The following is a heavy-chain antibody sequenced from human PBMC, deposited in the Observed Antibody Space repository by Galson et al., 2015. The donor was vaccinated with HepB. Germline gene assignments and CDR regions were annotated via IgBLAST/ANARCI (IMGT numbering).Heavy chain of an antibody. V-gene: IGHV3-11*06. CDR3: VRDAKMDTGIDYMDV. CDR1: GFTFSDYY. D-gene: IGHD5-18*01. Sequence: SLRLSCAASGFTFSDYYMSWIRQAPGKGLEWVSYISSSSTYTNYADSVKGRFTISRDNAKKSLYLQINSLRAEDTAGYYCVRDAKMDTGIDYMDVWGKGTTVTVSS. CDR2: ISSSSTYT. J-gene: IGHJ6*03.